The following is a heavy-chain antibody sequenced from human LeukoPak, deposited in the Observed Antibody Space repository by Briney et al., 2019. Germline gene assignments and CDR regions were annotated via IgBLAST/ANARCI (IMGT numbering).Heavy chain of an antibody. J-gene: IGHJ6*02. CDR2: MNPNSGNT. CDR1: GYTFTSYD. CDR3: ALKNSSGWYFTYYYGMDV. Sequence: ASVKVSCKASGYTFTSYDINWVRQATGQGLEWMGWMNPNSGNTGYAQKFQGRVTMTRNTSISTAYMELSSLRSEDTAVYYCALKNSSGWYFTYYYGMDVWGQGTTVTVSS. D-gene: IGHD6-19*01. V-gene: IGHV1-8*01.